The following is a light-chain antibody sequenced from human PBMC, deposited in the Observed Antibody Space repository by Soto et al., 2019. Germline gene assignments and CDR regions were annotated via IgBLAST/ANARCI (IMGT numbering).Light chain of an antibody. V-gene: IGKV1-5*03. CDR3: QQYNSYSQT. CDR2: KAS. Sequence: DIQMTQSPSTLSASVGDRVTITCRASQSISNWLAWYQQKPRKAPKLLIYKASSLESGVSSRFSGSGSGTEFTLTISILQPDYFSTYYCQQYNSYSQTFGQGPKVEIK. CDR1: QSISNW. J-gene: IGKJ1*01.